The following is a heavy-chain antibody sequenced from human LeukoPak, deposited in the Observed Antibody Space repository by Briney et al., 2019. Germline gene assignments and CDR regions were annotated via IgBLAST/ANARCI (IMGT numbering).Heavy chain of an antibody. J-gene: IGHJ4*02. CDR2: ISSSGSTI. CDR3: ARDHATMVRGVINYFDY. D-gene: IGHD3-10*01. Sequence: GGSLRLSCAASGFTFSSYEMNWVRQAPGKGLAWVSYISSSGSTIYYADSVKGRFTISRDNAKNSLYLQMNSLRAEDTAVYYCARDHATMVRGVINYFDYWGQGTLVTVSS. CDR1: GFTFSSYE. V-gene: IGHV3-48*03.